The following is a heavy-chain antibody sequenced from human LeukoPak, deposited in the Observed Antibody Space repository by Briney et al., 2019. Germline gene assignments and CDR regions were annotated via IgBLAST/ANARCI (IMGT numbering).Heavy chain of an antibody. D-gene: IGHD2-2*01. V-gene: IGHV3-74*01. CDR1: GFTFRSSA. CDR3: VSFYETY. J-gene: IGHJ4*02. Sequence: GGSLRLSCAASGFTFRSSAMHWVRQATGKGLVWVSHINSDGSWTSYADSVKGRFTISKDNAKNTVYLQMNNLRAEDTAVYYCVSFYETYWGRGTLVTVSS. CDR2: INSDGSWT.